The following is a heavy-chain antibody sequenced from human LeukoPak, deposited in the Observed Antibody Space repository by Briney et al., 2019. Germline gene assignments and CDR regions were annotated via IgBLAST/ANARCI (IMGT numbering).Heavy chain of an antibody. Sequence: GGSPRLSCAASGFTFSSYGMHWVRQAPGKGLEWVAVIWYDGSNKYYADSVKGRFTISRDNSKNTLYLQMDSLRAEDTAVYYCAKDHRVAVATNYYYYYMDVWGKGTTVTVSS. CDR3: AKDHRVAVATNYYYYYMDV. CDR1: GFTFSSYG. CDR2: IWYDGSNK. J-gene: IGHJ6*03. D-gene: IGHD6-19*01. V-gene: IGHV3-33*06.